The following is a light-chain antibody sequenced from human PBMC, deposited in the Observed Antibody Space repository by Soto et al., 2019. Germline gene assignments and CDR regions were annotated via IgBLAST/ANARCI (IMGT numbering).Light chain of an antibody. CDR3: SSYTSGSTLYV. CDR1: SSDVGGYNY. Sequence: QYVVTQPASVSGSPGQSITISCTGTSSDVGGYNYVSWYQHHPGKAPRLMIYASSNRPSGVSHRFSGSRSGNTASLTISGLQAEDEADYYCSSYTSGSTLYVFGTGTKVTVL. J-gene: IGLJ1*01. V-gene: IGLV2-14*01. CDR2: ASS.